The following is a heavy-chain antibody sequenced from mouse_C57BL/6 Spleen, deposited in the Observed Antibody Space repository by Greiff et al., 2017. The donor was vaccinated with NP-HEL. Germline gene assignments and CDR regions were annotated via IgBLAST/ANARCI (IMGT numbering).Heavy chain of an antibody. CDR1: GYTFTDYY. D-gene: IGHD1-1*01. CDR3: ARTTDYYGSSYRYWYFDV. J-gene: IGHJ1*03. Sequence: LVKPGASVKMSCKASGYTFTDYYMNWVKQSHGKSLEWIGVINPYNGGTSYNQKFKGKATLTVDKSSSTAYMELNSLTSEDSAVYYCARTTDYYGSSYRYWYFDVWGTGTTVTVSS. V-gene: IGHV1-19*01. CDR2: INPYNGGT.